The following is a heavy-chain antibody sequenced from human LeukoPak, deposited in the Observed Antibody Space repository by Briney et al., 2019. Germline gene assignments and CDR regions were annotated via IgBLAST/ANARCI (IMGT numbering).Heavy chain of an antibody. V-gene: IGHV4-39*07. J-gene: IGHJ4*02. CDR3: ARDRGLGSSSSFDY. CDR1: GGSISSSSYY. CDR2: IYYSGST. Sequence: SETLSLTCTVSGGSISSSSYYWGWIRQPPGKGLEWIGSIYYSGSTYYNPSLKSRVTISVDTSKNQFSLKLSSVTAADTAVYYCARDRGLGSSSSFDYWGQGTLVTVSS. D-gene: IGHD6-6*01.